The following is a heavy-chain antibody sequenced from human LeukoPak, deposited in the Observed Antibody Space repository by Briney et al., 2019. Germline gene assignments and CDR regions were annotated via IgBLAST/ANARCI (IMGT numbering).Heavy chain of an antibody. CDR2: IYPGDSDT. CDR3: ARQYGRPFDY. V-gene: IGHV5-51*01. D-gene: IGHD3-10*01. J-gene: IGHJ4*02. Sequence: GESLKISCKGSGYSFADSWIGWVRQMPGKGPEWMGIIYPGDSDTRYSPSFQGQVSISVDKSISTAYLQWSTLKASDTAMYYCARQYGRPFDYWGQGTLVTVSS. CDR1: GYSFADSW.